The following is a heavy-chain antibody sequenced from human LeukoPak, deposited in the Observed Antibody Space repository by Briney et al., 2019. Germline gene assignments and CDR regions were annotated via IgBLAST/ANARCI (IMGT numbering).Heavy chain of an antibody. J-gene: IGHJ5*02. Sequence: ASVKVSCKASGYTFTSYDINWVRQATGQGLEWMGGIIPIFGAANYAQKFQGRVTITADKSTSTAYMELSSLRSEDTAVYYCASYTVGARGDWFDPWGQGTLVTVSS. CDR2: IIPIFGAA. CDR1: GYTFTSYD. CDR3: ASYTVGARGDWFDP. V-gene: IGHV1-69*06. D-gene: IGHD1-26*01.